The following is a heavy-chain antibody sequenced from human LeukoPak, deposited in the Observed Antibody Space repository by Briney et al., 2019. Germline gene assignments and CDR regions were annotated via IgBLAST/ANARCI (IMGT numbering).Heavy chain of an antibody. CDR1: GFTFDDYA. Sequence: PGRSLRLSCAASGFTFDDYAMHWVRQAPGKGLEWVSTFVGGGSGTYYADSVKGRFTISRDNSKNTLYLQMNSLRAEDTAVYYCAREGRSTVTTSWGPKAGKTGNAFDIWGQGTMVTVSS. D-gene: IGHD4-17*01. CDR2: FVGGGSGT. J-gene: IGHJ3*02. V-gene: IGHV3-23*01. CDR3: AREGRSTVTTSWGPKAGKTGNAFDI.